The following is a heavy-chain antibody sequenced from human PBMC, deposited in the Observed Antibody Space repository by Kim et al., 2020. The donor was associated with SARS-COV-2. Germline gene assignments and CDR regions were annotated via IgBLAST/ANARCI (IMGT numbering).Heavy chain of an antibody. CDR2: ITSGGGST. CDR3: ATAPYSSAWYYFDS. J-gene: IGHJ4*02. Sequence: GGSLRLSCVASGVTFDSYAMSWVRQAPGRGLQWVSGITSGGGSTDYGDSVKGRFTISRDNSKNTLYLQMRSLRAEDTAVYYCATAPYSSAWYYFDSWGQGTLVTVSS. D-gene: IGHD6-13*01. CDR1: GVTFDSYA. V-gene: IGHV3-23*01.